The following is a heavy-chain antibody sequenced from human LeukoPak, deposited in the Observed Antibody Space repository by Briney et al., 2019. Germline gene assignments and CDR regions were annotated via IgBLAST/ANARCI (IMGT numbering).Heavy chain of an antibody. V-gene: IGHV1-2*02. J-gene: IGHJ6*02. CDR1: GYTLTDYY. Sequence: ASVKVSCKASGYTLTDYYIHWVRQAPGQGLEWMGWMNPNSGDTNSAQSFQGRVTMTRETSICTAYMELSRLRFDDTAVYYCARVRRYYYGMDVWGQGTTVTVSS. CDR2: MNPNSGDT. CDR3: ARVRRYYYGMDV.